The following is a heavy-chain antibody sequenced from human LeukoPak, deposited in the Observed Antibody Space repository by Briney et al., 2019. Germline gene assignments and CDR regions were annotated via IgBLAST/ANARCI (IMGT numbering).Heavy chain of an antibody. Sequence: SETLSLTCTVSGGSISSSSYYWGWIRQPPGKGLEWIGSIYYSGSTYYNPSLKSRVTISVDTSKNQFSLKLSSVTAADTAVYYCAIWPRYSNPGYYYYYMDVWGKGTTVTVSS. J-gene: IGHJ6*03. CDR2: IYYSGST. CDR3: AIWPRYSNPGYYYYYMDV. V-gene: IGHV4-39*01. D-gene: IGHD4-11*01. CDR1: GGSISSSSYY.